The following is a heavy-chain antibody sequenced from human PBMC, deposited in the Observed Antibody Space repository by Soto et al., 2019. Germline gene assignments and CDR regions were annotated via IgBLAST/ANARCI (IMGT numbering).Heavy chain of an antibody. CDR2: ISYDGSNK. CDR3: AKDQVVANFDY. Sequence: VAVISYDGSNKYYADSVKGRFTISRDNSKNTLYLQMNSLRAEDTAVYYCAKDQVVANFDYWGQGTLVTVSS. V-gene: IGHV3-30*18. J-gene: IGHJ4*02. D-gene: IGHD5-12*01.